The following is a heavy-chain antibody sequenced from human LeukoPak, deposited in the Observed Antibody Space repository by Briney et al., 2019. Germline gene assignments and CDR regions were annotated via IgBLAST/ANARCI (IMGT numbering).Heavy chain of an antibody. J-gene: IGHJ6*03. CDR3: ARRIYYYYMDV. V-gene: IGHV3-48*01. CDR2: ISSSSSTI. CDR1: GFTFSSYS. D-gene: IGHD2-15*01. Sequence: GGSLRLSCAASGFTFSSYSMNWVRQAPGKGLEWVSYISSSSSTIYYADSVKGRFTTSRDNAKNSLYLQMNSLRAEDTAVYYCARRIYYYYMDVWGKGTTVTVSS.